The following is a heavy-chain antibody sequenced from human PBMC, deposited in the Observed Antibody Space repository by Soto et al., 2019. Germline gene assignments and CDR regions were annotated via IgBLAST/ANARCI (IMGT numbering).Heavy chain of an antibody. J-gene: IGHJ2*01. V-gene: IGHV1-2*04. CDR3: AREVVRSGYYYDTNWYFDL. D-gene: IGHD3-22*01. CDR2: INPNSGGT. CDR1: GYTFTGYY. Sequence: QVQLVQSGAEVKKPGASVKVSCKASGYTFTGYYMHWVRQAPGQGLEWMGWINPNSGGTNYAQKFQGWVTMTRDTXXSXAXXELSRLRSDDTAVYYCAREVVRSGYYYDTNWYFDLWGRGTLVTVSS.